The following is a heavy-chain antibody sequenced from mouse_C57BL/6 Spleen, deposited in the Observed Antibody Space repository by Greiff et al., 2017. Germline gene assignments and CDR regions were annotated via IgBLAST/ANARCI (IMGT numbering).Heavy chain of an antibody. CDR3: ATIGTTSDCDF. J-gene: IGHJ1*03. V-gene: IGHV1-80*01. D-gene: IGHD2-14*01. Sequence: QVQLVQSGAELVKPGASVKISCTASGYAFSSYWMHWVKQRPGQGLEWIGQIYPGDGATKYNGKFKGTATLTADKSSSTAYMQLSSLTAEDSAVYYCATIGTTSDCDFWGTGTTVTVSS. CDR1: GYAFSSYW. CDR2: IYPGDGAT.